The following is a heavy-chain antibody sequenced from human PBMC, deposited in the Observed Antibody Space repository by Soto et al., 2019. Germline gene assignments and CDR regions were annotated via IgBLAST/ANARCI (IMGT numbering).Heavy chain of an antibody. CDR3: VRDLLGSGGHFDY. V-gene: IGHV3-30-3*01. CDR1: GFTFSSYA. Sequence: PGGALRLSCAASGFTFSSYALSWVRQAPGKGLGWVAATSYDASSKYYADSVKGRFTISRDNSKNTLDLQMNSLRPDDTAVYHCVRDLLGSGGHFDYWGQGTPVTVSS. CDR2: TSYDASSK. J-gene: IGHJ4*02. D-gene: IGHD7-27*01.